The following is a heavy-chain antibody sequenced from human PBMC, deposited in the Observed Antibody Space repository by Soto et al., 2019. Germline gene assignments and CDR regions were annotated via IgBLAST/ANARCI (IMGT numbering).Heavy chain of an antibody. J-gene: IGHJ6*02. V-gene: IGHV3-7*01. D-gene: IGHD3-10*01. Sequence: PGGSLRLSCATSGFSFGSYWMTWIRQAPGKGLEWVANIKEDGSEKNYVDSVKGRFTISRDNAKNALYVQMNSLRAEDTAVYYCARDSRVRVRGIMRGIVGMDVWGQGTAVTVSS. CDR1: GFSFGSYW. CDR3: ARDSRVRVRGIMRGIVGMDV. CDR2: IKEDGSEK.